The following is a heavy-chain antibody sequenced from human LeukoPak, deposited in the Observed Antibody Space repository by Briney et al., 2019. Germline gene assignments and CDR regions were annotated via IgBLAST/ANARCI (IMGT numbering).Heavy chain of an antibody. V-gene: IGHV4-59*01. Sequence: PSETLSLTCTVSGGSISSYYWSWIRQPPGKGLEWIGYIYYSGSTNYNPSLKSRVTIPVDTSKNQFSLKLSSVTAADTAVYYCARGGDSSIFDYWGQGTLVTVSS. CDR3: ARGGDSSIFDY. CDR2: IYYSGST. CDR1: GGSISSYY. D-gene: IGHD6-13*01. J-gene: IGHJ4*02.